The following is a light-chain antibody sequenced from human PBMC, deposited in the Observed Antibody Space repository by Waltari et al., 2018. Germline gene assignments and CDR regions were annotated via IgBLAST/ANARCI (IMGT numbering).Light chain of an antibody. J-gene: IGLJ3*02. Sequence: QSALTQPASVSGSPGQSITIPCTATSRNIGDYNPFSWFQHHPGKVPQLVMYYVTKRPSGISDRFSGSKSGNTASLTISTLQADDEADYYCCSYSTSGSWMFGGGTKVTVL. V-gene: IGLV2-23*02. CDR2: YVT. CDR3: CSYSTSGSWM. CDR1: SRNIGDYNP.